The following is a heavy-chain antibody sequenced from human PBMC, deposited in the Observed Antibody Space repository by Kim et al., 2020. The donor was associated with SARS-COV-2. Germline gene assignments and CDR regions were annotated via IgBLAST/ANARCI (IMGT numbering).Heavy chain of an antibody. Sequence: GGSLRLSCAASGFTFSSYEMNWVRQAPGKGLEWVSYISSSGSTIYYADSVKGRFTISRDNAKNSLYLQMNSLRAEDTAVYYCARVDALYCSGGSCYSKYGMDVWGQGTTVTVSS. CDR1: GFTFSSYE. J-gene: IGHJ6*02. D-gene: IGHD2-15*01. V-gene: IGHV3-48*03. CDR3: ARVDALYCSGGSCYSKYGMDV. CDR2: ISSSGSTI.